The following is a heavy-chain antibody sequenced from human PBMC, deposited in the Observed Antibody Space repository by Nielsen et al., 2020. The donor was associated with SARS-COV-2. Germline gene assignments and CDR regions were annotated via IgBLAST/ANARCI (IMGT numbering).Heavy chain of an antibody. V-gene: IGHV1-3*01. CDR2: INAGNGNT. CDR3: ARSRGCSATSCFFDY. D-gene: IGHD2-2*01. CDR1: GYTFTSYA. J-gene: IGHJ4*02. Sequence: SVKVSCKASGYTFTSYAMHWVRQAPGQRLEWMGWINAGNGNTKYSQKFRGRVTITRDTSASTAYMELSGLSSEDTAVYYCARSRGCSATSCFFDYWGQGALVTVSS.